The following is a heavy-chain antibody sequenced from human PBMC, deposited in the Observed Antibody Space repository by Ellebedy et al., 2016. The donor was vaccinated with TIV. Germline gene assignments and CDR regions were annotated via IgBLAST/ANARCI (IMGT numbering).Heavy chain of an antibody. Sequence: SVTVSCKASGGTFISYAIIWVRQAPGQGLEWMGGIIPVFGTANYAQKFQGRVTITADESTSTAYMELSSLTSEDTAVYFCASRYGTGWYFFDFWGQGTLVTVSS. CDR2: IIPVFGTA. V-gene: IGHV1-69*13. CDR3: ASRYGTGWYFFDF. J-gene: IGHJ4*02. CDR1: GGTFISYA. D-gene: IGHD6-19*01.